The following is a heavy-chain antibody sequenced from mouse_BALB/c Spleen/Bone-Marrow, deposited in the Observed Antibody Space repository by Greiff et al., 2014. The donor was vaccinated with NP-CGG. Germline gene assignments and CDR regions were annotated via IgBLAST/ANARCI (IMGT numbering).Heavy chain of an antibody. J-gene: IGHJ4*01. CDR2: IWGDGST. D-gene: IGHD2-4*01. CDR1: GFSLTGYG. V-gene: IGHV2-6-7*01. Sequence: QVQLQQSGPGLVAPSQSLSITCTVSGFSLTGYGVSWVRQPPGKGLEWLGMIWGDGSTDYNSALKSRLSISKDNSKSQVFLKMKRLQTDDTARYYCARDSFLITRALDYWGQGTSVTVSS. CDR3: ARDSFLITRALDY.